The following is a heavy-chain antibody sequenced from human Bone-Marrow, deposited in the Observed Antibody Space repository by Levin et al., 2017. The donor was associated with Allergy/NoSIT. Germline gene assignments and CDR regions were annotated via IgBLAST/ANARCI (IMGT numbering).Heavy chain of an antibody. CDR3: APALTHIDWRWYFDY. CDR1: GFTFSSYE. J-gene: IGHJ4*02. V-gene: IGHV3-48*03. D-gene: IGHD3-9*01. Sequence: PGGSLRLSCAASGFTFSSYEMNWVRLVPGKGLEWISFISGNSGIIHYADSVKGRFTISRDNAKNALYLQMNSLRAEDTAVYYCAPALTHIDWRWYFDYWGQGTLVTVSS. CDR2: ISGNSGII.